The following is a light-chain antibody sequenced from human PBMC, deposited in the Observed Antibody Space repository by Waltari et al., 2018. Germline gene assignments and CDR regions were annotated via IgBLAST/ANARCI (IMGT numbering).Light chain of an antibody. CDR1: SSDVGSYNY. Sequence: QSALTQPPSASGSPGQSVTISCTGTSSDVGSYNYVSWYQQNPGKAPKLMIYEVTKRPSGVPDRFSGAKSGNTASLTVSGLQAEDEAYYYCSSDADNKGVFGGGTKLTVL. CDR3: SSDADNKGV. V-gene: IGLV2-8*01. CDR2: EVT. J-gene: IGLJ2*01.